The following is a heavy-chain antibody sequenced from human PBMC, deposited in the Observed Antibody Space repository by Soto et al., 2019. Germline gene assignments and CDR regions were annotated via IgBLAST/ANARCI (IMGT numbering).Heavy chain of an antibody. CDR1: GYTFTSYG. CDR3: ARDDPMITFGGVIVVSDY. J-gene: IGHJ4*02. V-gene: IGHV1-18*01. D-gene: IGHD3-16*02. CDR2: ISAYNGNT. Sequence: ASVKVSCKASGYTFTSYGISCVRQAPGQGLEWMGWISAYNGNTNYAQKLQGRVTMTTDTSTSTAYMELRSLRSDDTAVYYCARDDPMITFGGVIVVSDYWGQGTLVTVSS.